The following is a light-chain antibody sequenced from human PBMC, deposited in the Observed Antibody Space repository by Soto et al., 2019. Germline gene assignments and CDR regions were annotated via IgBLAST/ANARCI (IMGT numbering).Light chain of an antibody. CDR2: DVS. J-gene: IGKJ5*01. Sequence: EIVMTQCPDTLSVSPVERATLIGVAGQGVTTTFAWYQQKSGQSPRLLIYDVSIRATGVPARFSATGSETDSTLTISRLQSGDSAVYFCQQYNNWPFPYGQGTRLENK. CDR3: QQYNNWPFP. CDR1: QGVTTT. V-gene: IGKV3-15*01.